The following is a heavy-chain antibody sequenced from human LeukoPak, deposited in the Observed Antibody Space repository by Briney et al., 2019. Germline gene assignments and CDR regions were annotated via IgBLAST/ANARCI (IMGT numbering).Heavy chain of an antibody. J-gene: IGHJ4*02. V-gene: IGHV3-48*01. Sequence: GGSLRLSCAASGFTFSSYSMNWVRQAPGKGLEWVSYISSSSTIYYADSVKGRFTISRDNAKKSLYLQMNSLRAEDTAVYYCARPSRGFFDYWGQGTLVTVSS. CDR2: ISSSSTI. CDR1: GFTFSSYS. D-gene: IGHD3-10*01. CDR3: ARPSRGFFDY.